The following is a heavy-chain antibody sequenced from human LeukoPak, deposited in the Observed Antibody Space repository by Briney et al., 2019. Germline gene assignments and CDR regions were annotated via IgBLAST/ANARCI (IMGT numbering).Heavy chain of an antibody. CDR1: GFTFSIYS. Sequence: PGGSLRLSCAASGFTFSIYSMNWVRQAPGKGLEWVSYISSSSSTIYYADSVKGRFTISRDNAKNSLYLQMNSLRDEDTAVYYCARRYCSGGSCYSAVHFDYWGQGTLVTVSS. J-gene: IGHJ4*02. CDR3: ARRYCSGGSCYSAVHFDY. D-gene: IGHD2-15*01. V-gene: IGHV3-48*02. CDR2: ISSSSSTI.